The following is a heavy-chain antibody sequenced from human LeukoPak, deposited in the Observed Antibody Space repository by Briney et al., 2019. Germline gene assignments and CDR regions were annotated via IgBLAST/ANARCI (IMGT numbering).Heavy chain of an antibody. D-gene: IGHD2-2*02. Sequence: RPSETLSLTCTVSGGSISSGDYYWSWIRQPPGKGLEWIGYIYHSETTYYNPSLKSRVTVSLDTSKNQFSLKLSSVTAADTAVYYCARATIVPAAINWFDPWGQGTLVTVSS. J-gene: IGHJ5*02. CDR3: ARATIVPAAINWFDP. CDR1: GGSISSGDYY. CDR2: IYHSETT. V-gene: IGHV4-30-4*01.